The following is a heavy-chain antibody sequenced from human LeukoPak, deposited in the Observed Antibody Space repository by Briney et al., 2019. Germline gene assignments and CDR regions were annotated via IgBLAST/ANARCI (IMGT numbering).Heavy chain of an antibody. CDR3: ARDPYPSRGGFDY. V-gene: IGHV4-39*07. J-gene: IGHJ4*02. D-gene: IGHD3-10*01. CDR1: GGSISSSSYY. CDR2: IYYSGST. Sequence: SETLSLTCTVSGGSISSSSYYWGWIRQPPGKGLEWIGSIYYSGSTYYNPSLKSRVTISVDTSKNQFSLKLSSVTAADTAVHYCARDPYPSRGGFDYWGQGTLVTVSS.